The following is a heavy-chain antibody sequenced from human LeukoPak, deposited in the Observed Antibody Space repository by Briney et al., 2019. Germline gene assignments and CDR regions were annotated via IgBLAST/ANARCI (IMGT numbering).Heavy chain of an antibody. V-gene: IGHV1-46*01. D-gene: IGHD4/OR15-4a*01. Sequence: PGASVKVSCKASGGTFSSYAISWVRQAPGQGLEWMGIINPSGGSTSYAQKFQGRVTMTRDTSTSTVYMELSSLRSEDTAVYYCARVVPGDEFDAFDIWGQGTMVTVSS. CDR1: GGTFSSYA. J-gene: IGHJ3*02. CDR2: INPSGGST. CDR3: ARVVPGDEFDAFDI.